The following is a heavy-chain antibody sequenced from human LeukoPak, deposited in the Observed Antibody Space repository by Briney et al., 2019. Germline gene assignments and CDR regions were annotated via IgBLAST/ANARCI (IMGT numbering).Heavy chain of an antibody. D-gene: IGHD3-22*01. Sequence: PGGSLRLSCAASGFSLRKHPMHWVRQAPGKGLGFVSAISGDGGTTFYASSVKGRFTISRDNSKNRVVLQMGSLRTDDMGVYFCARDCSSGNCRGALDYWGQGALVTVSS. J-gene: IGHJ4*02. CDR1: GFSLRKHP. CDR3: ARDCSSGNCRGALDY. CDR2: ISGDGGTT. V-gene: IGHV3-64*01.